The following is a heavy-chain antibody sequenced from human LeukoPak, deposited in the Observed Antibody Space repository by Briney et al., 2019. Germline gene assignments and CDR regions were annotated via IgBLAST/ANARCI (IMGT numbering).Heavy chain of an antibody. CDR1: GYIFSRYN. V-gene: IGHV1-46*01. CDR2: FNPRGGST. Sequence: GASVKVSCKPFGYIFSRYNIHWVRQAPGQGLEWMGTFNPRGGSTSYAQKFQGRVTLTGDTSTSTVYMEVSSLRPEDTAVYYCARDIDGGGYLTPFDYWGQGTLVTVSS. CDR3: ARDIDGGGYLTPFDY. D-gene: IGHD3-22*01. J-gene: IGHJ4*02.